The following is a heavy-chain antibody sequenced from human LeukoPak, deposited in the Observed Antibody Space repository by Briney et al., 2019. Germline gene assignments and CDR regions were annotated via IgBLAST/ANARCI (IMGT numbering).Heavy chain of an antibody. CDR3: ARSLEDGSSWYFGYFQH. V-gene: IGHV4-61*01. D-gene: IGHD6-13*01. J-gene: IGHJ1*01. CDR2: IYYSGST. Sequence: PSETLSLTCTVSGGSISSSSYYWSWIRQPPGKGLEWIGYIYYSGSTNYNPSLKSRVTISVDTSKNQFSLKLSSVTAADTAVYYCARSLEDGSSWYFGYFQHWGQGTLVTVSS. CDR1: GGSISSSSYY.